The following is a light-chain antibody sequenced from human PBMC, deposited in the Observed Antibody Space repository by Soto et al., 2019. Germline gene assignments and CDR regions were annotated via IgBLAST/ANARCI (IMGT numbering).Light chain of an antibody. Sequence: EIVLTQSPGTLSLSPGERATLSCRASQSVSSGSLAWYQQKPGQAPRLLIYGASSRATGIPDRFSGSGSGTDFTLTISRLEPEDFEVHYCQPYGSSPRTLAPGTNVEIK. J-gene: IGKJ1*01. CDR1: QSVSSGS. V-gene: IGKV3-20*01. CDR3: QPYGSSPRT. CDR2: GAS.